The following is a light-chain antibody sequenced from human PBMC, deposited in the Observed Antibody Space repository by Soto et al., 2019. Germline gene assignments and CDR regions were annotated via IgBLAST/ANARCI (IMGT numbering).Light chain of an antibody. J-gene: IGLJ1*01. CDR3: SSYTASNILEV. V-gene: IGLV2-14*01. Sequence: QSALTQPASVSGSPGQAITISCTGTSSDVGGYNFVSWYQQHPGKAPKLIIYEVTHRPSGVSNRFSGSKSGNTASLTIPGLHAEDEADYHCSSYTASNILEVFGTGTKVTVL. CDR1: SSDVGGYNF. CDR2: EVT.